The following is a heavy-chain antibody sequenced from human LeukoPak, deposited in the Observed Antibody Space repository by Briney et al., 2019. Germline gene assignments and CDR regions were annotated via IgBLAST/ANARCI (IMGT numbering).Heavy chain of an antibody. J-gene: IGHJ6*03. CDR2: IYYSGST. V-gene: IGHV4-59*01. D-gene: IGHD1-1*01. CDR1: GGSFSGYY. CDR3: ARESRRYYYYMDV. Sequence: SETLSLTCAVYGGSFSGYYWSWIRQPPGKGLEWIGYIYYSGSTNYNPSLKSRVTISVDTSKNQFSLKLSSVTAADTAVYYCARESRRYYYYMDVWGKGTTVTVSS.